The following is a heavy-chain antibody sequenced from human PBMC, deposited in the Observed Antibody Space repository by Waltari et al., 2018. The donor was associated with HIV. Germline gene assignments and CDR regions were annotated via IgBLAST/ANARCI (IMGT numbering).Heavy chain of an antibody. D-gene: IGHD3-10*01. CDR2: IYPGDSDT. CDR1: GYSFTSYW. Sequence: EVQLVQSGAEVKKPGESLKISCKGSGYSFTSYWIGWVRQMPGKGLEWMGIIYPGDSDTRYSPSFQGQVTISADKSSSTAYLQWSSLKASDTAMYYCARLMDLTMVRAPGAFDIWGQGTMVTVSS. J-gene: IGHJ3*02. CDR3: ARLMDLTMVRAPGAFDI. V-gene: IGHV5-51*01.